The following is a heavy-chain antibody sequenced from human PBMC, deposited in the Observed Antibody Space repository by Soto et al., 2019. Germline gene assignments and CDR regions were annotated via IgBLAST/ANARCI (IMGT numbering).Heavy chain of an antibody. J-gene: IGHJ6*03. CDR1: GFTFSDYY. D-gene: IGHD4-17*01. V-gene: IGHV3-11*01. Sequence: GGSLRLSCAASGFTFSDYYMSWIRQAPGKGLEWVSYISSSGSTIYYADSVKGRFTISRDNAKNSLYLQMKSLRAGDTAVYYCARDNEVATNNRTTVTIWGVWYYYYYMDVWGKGTTVTVSS. CDR3: ARDNEVATNNRTTVTIWGVWYYYYYMDV. CDR2: ISSSGSTI.